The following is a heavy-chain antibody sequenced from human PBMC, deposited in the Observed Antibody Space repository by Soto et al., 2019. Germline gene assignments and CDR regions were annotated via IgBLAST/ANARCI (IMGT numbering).Heavy chain of an antibody. D-gene: IGHD6-6*01. Sequence: TVSGGSISSVDYYWSWVRQPPGKGLEWIGYIYYSGSTYYSPSLKSRVTISVDTSKNQFSLKLSSVTAADTAVYYCARYYSSSSKWFDPWGQGTLVTVSS. V-gene: IGHV4-30-4*01. CDR2: IYYSGST. CDR1: GGSISSVDYY. CDR3: ARYYSSSSKWFDP. J-gene: IGHJ5*02.